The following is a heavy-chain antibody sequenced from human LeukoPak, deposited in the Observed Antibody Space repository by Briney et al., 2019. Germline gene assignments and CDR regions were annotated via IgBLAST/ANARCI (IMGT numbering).Heavy chain of an antibody. CDR3: ARRGTHSSWYGSSGWYDNWFDH. D-gene: IGHD6-19*01. V-gene: IGHV1-18*01. J-gene: IGHJ5*02. Sequence: ASVKVSCKASGYTFTSYGISWVRQAPGQGLEWMGWISAYNGNTNYAQKLQGRVTMTTDTSTSTAYMELRSLRSDDTAVYYCARRGTHSSWYGSSGWYDNWFDHWGQGTLVTVSS. CDR1: GYTFTSYG. CDR2: ISAYNGNT.